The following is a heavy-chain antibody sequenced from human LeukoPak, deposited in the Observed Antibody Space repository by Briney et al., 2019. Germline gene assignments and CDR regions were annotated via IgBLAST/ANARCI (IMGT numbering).Heavy chain of an antibody. V-gene: IGHV3-23*01. CDR3: AKDGVVATYFDY. J-gene: IGHJ4*02. CDR2: ISGSGGST. Sequence: QSGGSLRLSCAASGFTFSSYAMSWVRQAPGKGLEWVSAISGSGGSTYYADSVKGRFTISRDNSKNTLYLQMDSLRPEDTAVYFCAKDGVVATYFDYWGQGTLVTVSS. D-gene: IGHD5-12*01. CDR1: GFTFSSYA.